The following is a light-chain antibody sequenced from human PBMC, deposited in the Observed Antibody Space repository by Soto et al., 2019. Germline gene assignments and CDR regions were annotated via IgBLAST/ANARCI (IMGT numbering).Light chain of an antibody. V-gene: IGLV2-8*01. J-gene: IGLJ2*01. Sequence: HSALTQPPSASGSPGQSVTISCTGSSSDVRGYNYVSWYQHYPGKAPKLMIYEVSKRPSGVHDRFSGSKSGNTASLTFSGLQADDEADYNCSSYAGNNNVIFGGGTKLTVL. CDR1: SSDVRGYNY. CDR2: EVS. CDR3: SSYAGNNNVI.